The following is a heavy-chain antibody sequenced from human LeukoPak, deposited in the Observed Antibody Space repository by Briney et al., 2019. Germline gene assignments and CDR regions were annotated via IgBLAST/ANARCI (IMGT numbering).Heavy chain of an antibody. CDR1: GGSISSGGYY. D-gene: IGHD6-13*01. CDR2: IYYSGST. V-gene: IGHV4-31*03. J-gene: IGHJ6*02. Sequence: SETLPLTCTVSGGSISSGGYYWSWIRQHPGKGLEWIGYIYYSGSTYYNPSLKSRVTISVDTSKNQFSLKLSSVTAADTAVYYCARDKIAAAGEVYYYYGMDVWGQGTTVTVS. CDR3: ARDKIAAAGEVYYYYGMDV.